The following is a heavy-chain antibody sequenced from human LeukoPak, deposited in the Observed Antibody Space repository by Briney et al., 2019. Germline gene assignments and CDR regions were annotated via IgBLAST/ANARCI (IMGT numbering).Heavy chain of an antibody. D-gene: IGHD1-26*01. V-gene: IGHV1-2*02. CDR2: INPNTCGT. CDR1: GYIFSGNY. Sequence: RASVKVSCKASGYIFSGNYIHWVRQAPGQGLGWMAWINPNTCGTNYPQKFPGRVTVTRDTSISTAYMELTILRSDDTAVYYCARDPGSYFVDYWGQGTLVTVSS. CDR3: ARDPGSYFVDY. J-gene: IGHJ4*02.